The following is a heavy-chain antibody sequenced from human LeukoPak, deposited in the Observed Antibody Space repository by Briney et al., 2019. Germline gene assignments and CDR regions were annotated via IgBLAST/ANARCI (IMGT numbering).Heavy chain of an antibody. D-gene: IGHD4-23*01. V-gene: IGHV1-46*01. CDR1: GYTFTSYY. CDR2: INPSGGST. CDR3: ARDVGGNSYHYYYMDV. J-gene: IGHJ6*03. Sequence: ASVKVSCKASGYTFTSYYMHWVRQAPGQGLEWMGIINPSGGSTSYAQKFQGRVTMTRDTSTSTVYMELSSLRSEDTAVYYCARDVGGNSYHYYYMDVWGKGTTVTVSS.